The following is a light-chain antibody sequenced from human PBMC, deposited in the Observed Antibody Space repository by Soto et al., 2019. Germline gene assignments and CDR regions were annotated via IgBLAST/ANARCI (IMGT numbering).Light chain of an antibody. J-gene: IGKJ4*01. CDR1: QSGSSTY. Sequence: EIVLTQSPGTLSLSPGERATLSCRASQSGSSTYLAWYQQKPGQAPRLLIYGASSRATGIPDRFSGSGSGTSFTLTISRLEPEDFAVYYCQHYGSLVLTFGGGTKVEIK. CDR3: QHYGSLVLT. CDR2: GAS. V-gene: IGKV3-20*01.